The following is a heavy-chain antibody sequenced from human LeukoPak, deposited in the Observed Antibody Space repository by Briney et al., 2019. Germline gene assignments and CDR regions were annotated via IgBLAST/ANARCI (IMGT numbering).Heavy chain of an antibody. CDR1: GGSITTTNF. CDR3: ARDRASAVTTFFDY. D-gene: IGHD4-17*01. CDR2: IYYSGST. J-gene: IGHJ4*02. Sequence: SETLSLTCGVSGGSITTTNFWSWVRQPPGKGLEWIGYIYYSGSTNYNPSLKSRVTISVDTSKNQFSLKLSSVTAADTAVYYCARDRASAVTTFFDYWGQGTLVTVSS. V-gene: IGHV4-59*01.